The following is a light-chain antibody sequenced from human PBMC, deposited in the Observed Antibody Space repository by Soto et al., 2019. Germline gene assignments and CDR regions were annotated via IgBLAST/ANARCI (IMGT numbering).Light chain of an antibody. V-gene: IGKV3-20*01. CDR3: QHYGNSPPFT. CDR1: QSVSSSY. CDR2: GAS. J-gene: IGKJ2*01. Sequence: EIVWTQSPGTLSLSPGERATLSCRASQSVSSSYLAWYQQKPGQAPRLLIYGASSRATGIPDRFSGSGSGTDFTLTISRLEPEDFAVYFCQHYGNSPPFTFGPGTKVEIK.